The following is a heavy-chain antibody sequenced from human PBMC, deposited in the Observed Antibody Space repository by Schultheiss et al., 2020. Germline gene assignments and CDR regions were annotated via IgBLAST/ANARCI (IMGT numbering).Heavy chain of an antibody. Sequence: ASVKVSCKASGYTFTSYYMHWVRQAPGQGLEWMGIINPSGGSTSYAQKFQGRVTMTRDTSTSTVYMELSSLRSEDTAVYYCAREGYSSGWRGYNWFDPWGQGTLVTVSS. CDR3: AREGYSSGWRGYNWFDP. V-gene: IGHV1-46*01. D-gene: IGHD6-19*01. CDR1: GYTFTSYY. J-gene: IGHJ5*02. CDR2: INPSGGST.